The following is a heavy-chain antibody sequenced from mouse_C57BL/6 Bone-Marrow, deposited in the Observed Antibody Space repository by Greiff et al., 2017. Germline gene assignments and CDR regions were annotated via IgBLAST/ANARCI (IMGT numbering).Heavy chain of an antibody. D-gene: IGHD1-1*01. J-gene: IGHJ2*01. Sequence: QVQLQQPGAELVMPGASVKLSCKASGYTFTSYWMHWVKQRPGQGLEWIGEIDPSDSYTNYNQKFKGKSTLTVDKSSSTAYMQLSSLTSEDSAVYYCAIITGTDYWGAGTTLPVSS. CDR3: AIITGTDY. V-gene: IGHV1-69*01. CDR1: GYTFTSYW. CDR2: IDPSDSYT.